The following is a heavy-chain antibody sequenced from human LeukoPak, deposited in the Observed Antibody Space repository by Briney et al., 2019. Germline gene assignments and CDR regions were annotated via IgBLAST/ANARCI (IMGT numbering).Heavy chain of an antibody. CDR1: GFTFSSSV. D-gene: IGHD1-7*01. CDR2: ISYDGWDK. Sequence: GGSLRLSCAASGFTFSSSVMHWVRQAPGKGLEWVAAISYDGWDKYFADSVKGRFTISRDNSKNTVDLQVNGLRAEDTAVYYCARETGNYYFDFWGQGTLVTVSS. J-gene: IGHJ4*02. V-gene: IGHV3-30*03. CDR3: ARETGNYYFDF.